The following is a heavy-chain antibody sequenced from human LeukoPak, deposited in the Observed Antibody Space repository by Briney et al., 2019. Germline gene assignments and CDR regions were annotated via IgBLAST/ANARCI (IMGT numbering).Heavy chain of an antibody. J-gene: IGHJ4*02. CDR2: ISSSSSYI. CDR3: ARGFIAVAVNFDY. V-gene: IGHV3-21*01. CDR1: GFTFSSYS. D-gene: IGHD6-19*01. Sequence: AGSLSLSCAASGFTFSSYSMNWVRQAPGKGLEWVLFISSSSSYIYYADSVKGAFTSSRDNVKNSLYLQMNSQRAEGTAVYDCARGFIAVAVNFDYWGQGTLVTVSS.